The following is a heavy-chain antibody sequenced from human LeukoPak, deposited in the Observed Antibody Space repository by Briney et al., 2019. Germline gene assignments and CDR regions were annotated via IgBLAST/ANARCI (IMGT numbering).Heavy chain of an antibody. V-gene: IGHV1-69*05. CDR3: ASSPGYYDFWSGYYMDV. CDR2: IIPIFGTA. D-gene: IGHD3-3*01. CDR1: GGTFSSYA. Sequence: SVKVSCKASGGTFSSYAINWVRQAPGQGLEWMGGIIPIFGTANYAQKFQGRVTITTDESTSTAYMELSSLRSEDTAVYYCASSPGYYDFWSGYYMDVWGKGTTVTVSS. J-gene: IGHJ6*03.